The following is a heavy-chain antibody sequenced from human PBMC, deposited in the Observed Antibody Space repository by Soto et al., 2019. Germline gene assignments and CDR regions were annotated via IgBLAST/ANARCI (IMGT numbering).Heavy chain of an antibody. CDR2: INAGNGNT. D-gene: IGHD4-17*01. CDR3: ARHGERTIRSLNCFDP. V-gene: IGHV1-3*01. Sequence: ASVKVSCKASGYTFTSYAMHWVRKATGQRLEWMGWINAGNGNTKYSQKFQGRVTITRDTSASTAYMELSSLRSEDTAMYYRARHGERTIRSLNCFDPWGHGTLVTVSS. J-gene: IGHJ5*02. CDR1: GYTFTSYA.